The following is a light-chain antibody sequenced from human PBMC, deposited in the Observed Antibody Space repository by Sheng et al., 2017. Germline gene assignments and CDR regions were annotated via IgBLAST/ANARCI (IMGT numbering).Light chain of an antibody. CDR1: QTISIY. CDR2: NAS. V-gene: IGKV3-11*01. J-gene: IGKJ4*01. CDR3: QQRNSWPLT. Sequence: EIVLTQSPATLSLSPGERATLSCRASQTISIYLAWYQQKAGQAPKLLIYNASNRATGIPARFSGSGSGTDFTLTISSLEPEDSAVYYCQQRNSWPLTFGGGTEGGDQT.